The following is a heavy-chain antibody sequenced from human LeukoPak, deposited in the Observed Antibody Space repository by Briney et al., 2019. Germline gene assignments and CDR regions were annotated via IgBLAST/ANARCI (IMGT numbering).Heavy chain of an antibody. CDR1: GGSISSGGYS. CDR3: ARHKYYYDSSGYYAFDI. Sequence: ASETLSLTCAVSGGSISSGGYSWSWIRQPPGKGLEWIGYIYHSGSTYYNPSLRSRVTISVDTSKNQFSLKMSSVTAADTAVYYCARHKYYYDSSGYYAFDIWGQGTMVTVSS. CDR2: IYHSGST. D-gene: IGHD3-22*01. V-gene: IGHV4-30-2*02. J-gene: IGHJ3*02.